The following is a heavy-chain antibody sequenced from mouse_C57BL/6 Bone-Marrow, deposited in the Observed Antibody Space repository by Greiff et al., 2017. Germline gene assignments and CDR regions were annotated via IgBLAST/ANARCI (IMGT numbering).Heavy chain of an antibody. J-gene: IGHJ2*01. CDR1: GFTFSDYG. Sequence: EVKLVESGGGLVKPGGSLKLSCAASGFTFSDYGMHWVRQAPEKGLEWVAYISSGSSTIYYADTVKGRFTISRDNAKNTLFLQMTSLKSEDTAMYYCARVGNCGNYFDYWGQGTTLTVSS. V-gene: IGHV5-17*01. D-gene: IGHD1-1*02. CDR3: ARVGNCGNYFDY. CDR2: ISSGSSTI.